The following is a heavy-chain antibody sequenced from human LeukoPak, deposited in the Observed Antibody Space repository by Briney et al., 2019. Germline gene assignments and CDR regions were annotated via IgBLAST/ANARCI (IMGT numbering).Heavy chain of an antibody. D-gene: IGHD3-22*01. Sequence: GGSLRLSCAASGFTFRSYSMNWVRQAPGKGLEWVSSISSSSSYIYYADSVKGRFTISRDNAKNSLYLQMNSLRAEDTAVYYCARVLNYYDSSGYYPGAFDIWGQGTMVTVSS. J-gene: IGHJ3*02. CDR2: ISSSSSYI. CDR3: ARVLNYYDSSGYYPGAFDI. V-gene: IGHV3-21*01. CDR1: GFTFRSYS.